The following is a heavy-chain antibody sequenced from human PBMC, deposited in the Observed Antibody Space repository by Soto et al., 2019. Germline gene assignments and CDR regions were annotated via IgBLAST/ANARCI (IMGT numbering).Heavy chain of an antibody. D-gene: IGHD4-17*01. V-gene: IGHV4-39*01. Sequence: QLQLQESGPGLVKPSATLSLTCTVSGGSISSSSYYWGWIRQPPGKGLEWIGRVYYSGSTYYNPSLKSRDPVSVDPSKNQVSLKLSSVTAADPGVYYCAGVTTVTTRQDAFDIWGQGTMVTVSS. J-gene: IGHJ3*02. CDR3: AGVTTVTTRQDAFDI. CDR2: VYYSGST. CDR1: GGSISSSSYY.